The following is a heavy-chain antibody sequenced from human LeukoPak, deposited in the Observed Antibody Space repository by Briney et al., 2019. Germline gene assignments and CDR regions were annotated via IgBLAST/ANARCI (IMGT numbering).Heavy chain of an antibody. CDR1: GYIFTGYY. CDR2: ISADSATT. J-gene: IGHJ4*02. CDR3: ARKSASGNYPLDY. V-gene: IGHV3-23*01. D-gene: IGHD3-10*01. Sequence: GASVKVSCKASGYIFTGYYMHWVRQAPGKGLEWVSVISADSATTFYADSVKGRFTISRDNAKNTVFLQMSSLRAGDTALYYCARKSASGNYPLDYWGQGTLVTVSS.